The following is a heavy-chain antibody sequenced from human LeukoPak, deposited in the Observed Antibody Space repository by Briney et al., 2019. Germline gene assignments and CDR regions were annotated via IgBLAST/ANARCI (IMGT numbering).Heavy chain of an antibody. D-gene: IGHD5-18*01. CDR3: ARHVGYSYDAFDI. CDR2: IYYSGGT. Sequence: SETLSLTCTVSGGSISSYYWRWIRQPPGKGLEGIGYIYYSGGTNYNPSLKSRVTISVDTSKNKFSLKLSSVTAPDTAVYYCARHVGYSYDAFDIWGQGTMVTVSS. J-gene: IGHJ3*02. V-gene: IGHV4-59*08. CDR1: GGSISSYY.